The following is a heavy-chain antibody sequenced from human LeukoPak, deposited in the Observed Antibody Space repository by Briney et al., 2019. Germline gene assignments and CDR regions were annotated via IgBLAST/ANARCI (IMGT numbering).Heavy chain of an antibody. CDR1: GGTLSSYA. D-gene: IGHD3-3*01. J-gene: IGHJ6*03. CDR3: ARASYDFWSGPLYYYYMDV. V-gene: IGHV1-69*13. CDR2: IIPISATA. Sequence: SVKVSCKASGGTLSSYAISWVRQAPGQGLEWMGGIIPISATANYAQKFQGRVTITADESTSTAYMELSSLRSEDTAVYYCARASYDFWSGPLYYYYMDVWGKGTTVTVSS.